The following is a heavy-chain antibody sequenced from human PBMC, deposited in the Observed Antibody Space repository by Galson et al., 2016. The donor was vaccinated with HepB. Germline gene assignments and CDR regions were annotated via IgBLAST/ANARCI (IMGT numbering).Heavy chain of an antibody. CDR1: GFVFSAFD. Sequence: LRLSCAASGFVFSAFDMNWVRQAPGRGLEWVSTVVGSGSKTFYADSVKGRFTVSRANSRNTLHLQMIGLRAEDTAVYYCAKRGSSGFVNYYGMDVWGQGTTVTVSS. D-gene: IGHD3-10*01. V-gene: IGHV3-23*01. CDR3: AKRGSSGFVNYYGMDV. CDR2: VVGSGSKT. J-gene: IGHJ6*02.